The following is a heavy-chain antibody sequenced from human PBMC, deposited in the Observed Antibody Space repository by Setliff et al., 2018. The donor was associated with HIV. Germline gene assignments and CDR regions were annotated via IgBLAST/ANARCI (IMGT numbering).Heavy chain of an antibody. D-gene: IGHD2-2*01. Sequence: GGSLRLSCAASGFTFSSYAMSWVRQAPGKGLEWVSGISSSGTTIYYADSVKGRFTISRDDAKNSLYLQMNSLRGEDTAVYYCAKDQGRCSNTSCYYYYGMDVWGQGTTVTVSS. CDR2: ISSSGTTI. CDR1: GFTFSSYA. J-gene: IGHJ6*02. V-gene: IGHV3-48*03. CDR3: AKDQGRCSNTSCYYYYGMDV.